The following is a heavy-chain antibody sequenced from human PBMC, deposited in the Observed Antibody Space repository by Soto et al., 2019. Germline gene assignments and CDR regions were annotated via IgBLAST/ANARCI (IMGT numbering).Heavy chain of an antibody. Sequence: QVQLVQSGAEVKKPGASVKVSCKASGYTFTSYGISWVRQAPGQGLEWMGWISAYNGNTNYAQKLQGRVTMTTDTSTSTAYMELRSLRSDDTAVYYCARDSSVLLWFGELQGTKYYFDYWGQGTLVTVSS. CDR3: ARDSSVLLWFGELQGTKYYFDY. CDR2: ISAYNGNT. V-gene: IGHV1-18*01. D-gene: IGHD3-10*01. CDR1: GYTFTSYG. J-gene: IGHJ4*02.